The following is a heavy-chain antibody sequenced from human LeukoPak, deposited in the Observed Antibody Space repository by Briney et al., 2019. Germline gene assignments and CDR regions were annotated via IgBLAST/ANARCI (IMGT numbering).Heavy chain of an antibody. CDR1: GFTFSSYA. J-gene: IGHJ4*02. D-gene: IGHD6-13*01. Sequence: GGSLRLSCAASGFTFSSYAMSRVRQAPGKGLEWVSAISGSGGSTYYADSVKGRFTISRDNSKNTLYLQMNSLRAEDTAVYYCAKYSSSWYRYFDYWGQGTLVTVSS. CDR3: AKYSSSWYRYFDY. V-gene: IGHV3-23*01. CDR2: ISGSGGST.